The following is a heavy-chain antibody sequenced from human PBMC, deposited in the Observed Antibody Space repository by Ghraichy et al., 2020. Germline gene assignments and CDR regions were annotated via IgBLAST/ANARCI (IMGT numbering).Heavy chain of an antibody. J-gene: IGHJ4*02. CDR2: ISGSGGST. D-gene: IGHD6-13*01. V-gene: IGHV3-23*01. CDR1: GFTFSSYA. CDR3: AKDREGIAAAGSPFDY. Sequence: GGSLRLSCAASGFTFSSYAMSWVRQAPGKGLEWVSAISGSGGSTYYEDSVKGRFTISRDNSKNTLYLQMNSLRAEDTAVYYCAKDREGIAAAGSPFDYWGQGTLVTVSS.